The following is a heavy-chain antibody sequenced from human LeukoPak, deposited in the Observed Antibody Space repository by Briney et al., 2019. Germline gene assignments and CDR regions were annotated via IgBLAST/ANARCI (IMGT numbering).Heavy chain of an antibody. CDR2: INPSGGST. J-gene: IGHJ5*02. D-gene: IGHD6-19*01. Sequence: ASVKVSCKASGYTFTSYYRHWVRQAPGQGLEWMGIINPSGGSTSYAQKFQGRVTMTRDTSTSTVYMELSSLRSEDTAVYYCARDEYSSGRSGAGGFDPWGQGTLVTVSS. CDR1: GYTFTSYY. V-gene: IGHV1-46*01. CDR3: ARDEYSSGRSGAGGFDP.